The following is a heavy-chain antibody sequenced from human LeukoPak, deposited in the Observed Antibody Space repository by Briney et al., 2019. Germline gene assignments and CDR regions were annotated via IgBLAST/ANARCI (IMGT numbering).Heavy chain of an antibody. CDR1: GFTLTNYG. CDR3: AKGAKQWLVPHDAFDI. Sequence: PGGSLRLSCGASGFTLTNYGMNWVRQAPGRGLEWVAGISGSGDRTYYADSVKGRFTISRDNSKNTLYLQMNSLRAEDTAVYYCAKGAKQWLVPHDAFDIWGQGTMVTVSS. D-gene: IGHD6-19*01. CDR2: ISGSGDRT. V-gene: IGHV3-23*01. J-gene: IGHJ3*02.